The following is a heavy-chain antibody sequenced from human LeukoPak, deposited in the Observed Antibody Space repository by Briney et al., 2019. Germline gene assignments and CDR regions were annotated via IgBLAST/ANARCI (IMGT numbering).Heavy chain of an antibody. J-gene: IGHJ4*02. V-gene: IGHV3-9*01. CDR2: ISWNSGSI. D-gene: IGHD3-10*01. CDR3: ARDRYYGSGSYLDY. Sequence: GGSLRLSCAASGFTFDDYAMHWVRQAPGKGLEWVSGISWNSGSISYADSVKGRFTISRDNAKNSLYLQMNSLRAEDTALYYCARDRYYGSGSYLDYWGQGTLVTVSS. CDR1: GFTFDDYA.